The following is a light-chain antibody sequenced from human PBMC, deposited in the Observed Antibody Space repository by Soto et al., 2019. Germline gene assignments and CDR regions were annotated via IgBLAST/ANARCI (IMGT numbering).Light chain of an antibody. CDR3: SSYAGNNTLI. CDR1: SSDVGAYRY. V-gene: IGLV2-8*01. CDR2: EVS. Sequence: QSALTQPPSASGSPGQSVTISCTGTSSDVGAYRYVSWYQQYPGKAPQLIIYEVSERPSGVPDRFSGSKSGNTASLTVSGLQAEDEADYYCSSYAGNNTLIFGGGTKLTVL. J-gene: IGLJ2*01.